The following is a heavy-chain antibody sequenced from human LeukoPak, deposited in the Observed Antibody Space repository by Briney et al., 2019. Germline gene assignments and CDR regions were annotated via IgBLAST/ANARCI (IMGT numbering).Heavy chain of an antibody. CDR3: ARSGIVVVPAAIQRRGYFDY. CDR1: GFTFSSYA. V-gene: IGHV3-23*01. J-gene: IGHJ4*02. Sequence: GGSLRLSCAASGFTFSSYAMSWVRQAPGKGLEWVSAISGSGGSTYYADSVKGRFTISRDNSKNTLYLQMNSLRAEDTAVYYCARSGIVVVPAAIQRRGYFDYWGQGTLVTVSS. CDR2: ISGSGGST. D-gene: IGHD2-2*02.